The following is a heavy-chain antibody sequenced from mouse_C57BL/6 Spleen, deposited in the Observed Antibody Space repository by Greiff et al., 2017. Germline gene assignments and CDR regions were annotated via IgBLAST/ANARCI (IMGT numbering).Heavy chain of an antibody. Sequence: ESGPGLVKPSQSLSLTCSVTGYSISSGYYWNWIRQFPGNNLVWMGYISYDGCNNYNPSLKNRISITRDTSKKQFYLKLKSVSTEDTATYYSARGLSRRDYWGQGTSVTVSS. D-gene: IGHD3-1*01. V-gene: IGHV3-6*01. CDR1: GYSISSGYY. J-gene: IGHJ4*01. CDR2: ISYDGCN. CDR3: ARGLSRRDY.